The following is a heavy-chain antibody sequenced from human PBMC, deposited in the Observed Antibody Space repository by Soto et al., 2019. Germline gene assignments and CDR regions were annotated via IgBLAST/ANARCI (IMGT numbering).Heavy chain of an antibody. Sequence: QTLSLTCAISGDSVSSNSAAWNWIRQSPSRGLEWLGRTYYRSKWYNDYAVSVKSRITINPDTSKNQFSLQLNSVTPEDTAVYYCARVRRYCSSTSCYSGGDWFDPWGQGTLVTVSS. CDR1: GDSVSSNSAA. J-gene: IGHJ5*02. D-gene: IGHD2-2*01. CDR3: ARVRRYCSSTSCYSGGDWFDP. CDR2: TYYRSKWYN. V-gene: IGHV6-1*01.